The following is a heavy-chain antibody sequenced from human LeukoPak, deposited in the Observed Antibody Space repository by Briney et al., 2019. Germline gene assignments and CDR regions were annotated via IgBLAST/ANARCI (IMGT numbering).Heavy chain of an antibody. J-gene: IGHJ4*02. Sequence: SETLSLTCAVSGGSISGSNWRSWVRQPPGKGLEWIGEIYHSGSTNYNPSLKSRVTISVDKSKNQFTLKLSSVTAADTAVYYCARLWSDTAMVKGDYFDYWGQGTLVTVSS. CDR1: GGSISGSNW. CDR2: IYHSGST. D-gene: IGHD5-18*01. CDR3: ARLWSDTAMVKGDYFDY. V-gene: IGHV4-4*02.